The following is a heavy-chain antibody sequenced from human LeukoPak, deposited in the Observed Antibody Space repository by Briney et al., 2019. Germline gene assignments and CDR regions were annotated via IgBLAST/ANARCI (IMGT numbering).Heavy chain of an antibody. V-gene: IGHV1-18*01. J-gene: IGHJ4*02. CDR2: ISPYNGNT. D-gene: IGHD1-26*01. Sequence: ASVKVSCKTSGYTFIRYGITWVRQAPGQGLEWMAWISPYNGNTKYVQNLQGRLTITTDTSTSTAHMELRSLTSDDTAVYFCAREESIGRYQFLHDSWGQGTLVTVSS. CDR3: AREESIGRYQFLHDS. CDR1: GYTFIRYG.